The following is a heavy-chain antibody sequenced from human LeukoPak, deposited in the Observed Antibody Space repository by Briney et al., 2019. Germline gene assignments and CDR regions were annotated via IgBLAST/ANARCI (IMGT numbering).Heavy chain of an antibody. Sequence: PSETLSLSCTVSGGSISNYYWSWIRQPPGKGLERIGYIYYSGSTTYNPSLKSRVTISVDTSKNQFSLKLTSVTAADTAVYFCARGSPDSTGSYDAFDIWGQGTMVTVSS. V-gene: IGHV4-59*01. CDR3: ARGSPDSTGSYDAFDI. D-gene: IGHD3-22*01. CDR1: GGSISNYY. J-gene: IGHJ3*02. CDR2: IYYSGST.